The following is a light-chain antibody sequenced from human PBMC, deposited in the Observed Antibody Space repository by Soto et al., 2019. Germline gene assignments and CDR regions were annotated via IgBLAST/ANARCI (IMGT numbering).Light chain of an antibody. CDR2: AAS. CDR3: QQLNSYPRT. V-gene: IGKV1-9*01. Sequence: IQLTQSPSSLSASVGDRVTITCRASQGISSYLAWYQQKPGKAPKLLIYAASTLQSGVPSRFSGSGSGTDFTLTISSLRLEVFAPYYCQQLNSYPRTFGQGPKVDIK. CDR1: QGISSY. J-gene: IGKJ1*01.